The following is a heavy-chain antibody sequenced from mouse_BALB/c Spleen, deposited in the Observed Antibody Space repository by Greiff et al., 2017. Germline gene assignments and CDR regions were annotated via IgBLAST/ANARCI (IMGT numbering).Heavy chain of an antibody. D-gene: IGHD2-10*01. CDR1: GFTFSSFG. CDR3: ARSAYYGNNYFDY. CDR2: ISSGSSTI. Sequence: DVMLVESGGGLVQPGGSRKLSCAASGFTFSSFGMHWVRQAPEKGLEWVAYISSGSSTIYYADTVKGRFTISRDNPKNTLFLQMTSLRSEDTAMYYCARSAYYGNNYFDYWGQGTTLTVSS. J-gene: IGHJ2*01. V-gene: IGHV5-17*02.